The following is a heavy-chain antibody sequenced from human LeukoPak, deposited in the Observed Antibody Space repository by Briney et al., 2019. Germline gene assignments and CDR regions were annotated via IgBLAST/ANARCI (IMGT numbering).Heavy chain of an antibody. CDR3: ARGFRYSSSWYPPPLDY. Sequence: SQTLSLTCAISGDSVSINSAAWNWIRQSPSRGLEWLGRTYYRSKWYNDYAVSVKSRITINPDTSKNQFSLQLNSVTPEDTAVYYCARGFRYSSSWYPPPLDYWGQGTLVTVSS. J-gene: IGHJ4*02. D-gene: IGHD6-13*01. V-gene: IGHV6-1*01. CDR2: TYYRSKWYN. CDR1: GDSVSINSAA.